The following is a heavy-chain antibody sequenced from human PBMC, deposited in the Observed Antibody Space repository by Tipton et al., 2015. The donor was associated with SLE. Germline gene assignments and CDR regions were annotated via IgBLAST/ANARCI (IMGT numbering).Heavy chain of an antibody. CDR2: VFYSGSS. D-gene: IGHD3-22*01. CDR1: GDSINSDTYY. J-gene: IGHJ4*02. V-gene: IGHV4-61*01. Sequence: TLSLTCTVSGDSINSDTYYWTWIRQPPGKGLEWLAYVFYSGSSNFNRAHYNPSLMGRVTISVDTSKNQFSLHLTSVTSADTAVYYCATYFYDATGYQSVDDWGQGALVTVSS. CDR3: ATYFYDATGYQSVDD.